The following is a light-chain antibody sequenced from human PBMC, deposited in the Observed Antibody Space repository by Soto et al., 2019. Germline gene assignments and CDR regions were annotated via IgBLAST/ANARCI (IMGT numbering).Light chain of an antibody. Sequence: QSVLTQPPSASGTPGQRVTISCSGSSSNIGSNYVYWYQQLPGTAPKLLIYRNNQRPSGVPDRFSGSKSCTSASLAISGLRSEDEADYYCAAWDDSLSVLFGGGTKLTVL. CDR2: RNN. J-gene: IGLJ2*01. CDR3: AAWDDSLSVL. V-gene: IGLV1-47*01. CDR1: SSNIGSNY.